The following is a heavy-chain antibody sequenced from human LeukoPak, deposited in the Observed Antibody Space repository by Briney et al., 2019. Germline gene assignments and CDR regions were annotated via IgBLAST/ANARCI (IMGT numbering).Heavy chain of an antibody. V-gene: IGHV3-21*01. CDR1: GFTFSSYS. CDR3: ARGLNYYGSGSYYQEAYYYYYYMDV. Sequence: GGSLRLSCAASGFTFSSYSMNWVRQAPGKGLEWVSSISSSSSYIYYADSVKGRFTISRDNAKNSLYLQMNSLRAEDTAVYYCARGLNYYGSGSYYQEAYYYYYYMDVWGKGTTVTVSS. J-gene: IGHJ6*03. CDR2: ISSSSSYI. D-gene: IGHD3-10*01.